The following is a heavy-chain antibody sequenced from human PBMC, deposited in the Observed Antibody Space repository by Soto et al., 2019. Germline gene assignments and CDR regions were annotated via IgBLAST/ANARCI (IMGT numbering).Heavy chain of an antibody. V-gene: IGHV3-33*08. CDR1: GFTFSSYS. Sequence: GGSLRLSCAASGFTFSSYSMNWVGQAPGKGLEWVAYIWYDGSNKYYADSVKGRFTISRDNSKNTLYLQMNSLRAEDTAVYYCARGVTLGYCSSTSCLDSPPNWGQGTLVTVSS. D-gene: IGHD2-2*01. J-gene: IGHJ4*02. CDR2: IWYDGSNK. CDR3: ARGVTLGYCSSTSCLDSPPN.